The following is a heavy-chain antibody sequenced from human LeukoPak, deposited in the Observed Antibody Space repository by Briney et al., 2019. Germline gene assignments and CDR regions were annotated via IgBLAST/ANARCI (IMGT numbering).Heavy chain of an antibody. CDR3: ARRLLLWFGELSSRHKNWFDP. J-gene: IGHJ5*02. CDR2: INHSGST. D-gene: IGHD3-10*01. CDR1: GGSFSGYY. V-gene: IGHV4-34*01. Sequence: SETLSLTCAGYGGSFSGYYWSWIRQPPGKGLEWIGEINHSGSTNYNPSLKSRVTISVDTSKNQFSLKLSSVTAAHTAVYYCARRLLLWFGELSSRHKNWFDPWGQGTLVTVSS.